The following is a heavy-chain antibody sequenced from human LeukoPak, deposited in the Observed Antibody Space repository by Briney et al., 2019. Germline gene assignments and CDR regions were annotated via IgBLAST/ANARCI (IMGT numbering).Heavy chain of an antibody. D-gene: IGHD2-2*02. J-gene: IGHJ4*02. Sequence: SETLSLTCAVYGGSFSGYYWSWIRQPPGKGLVWIGEINHSGSTNYNPSLKSRVTISVDTSKNQFSLKLSSVTAADTAVYYCARGTGEYCSSTSCYTFDYWGQGTLVTVSS. CDR3: ARGTGEYCSSTSCYTFDY. V-gene: IGHV4-34*01. CDR1: GGSFSGYY. CDR2: INHSGST.